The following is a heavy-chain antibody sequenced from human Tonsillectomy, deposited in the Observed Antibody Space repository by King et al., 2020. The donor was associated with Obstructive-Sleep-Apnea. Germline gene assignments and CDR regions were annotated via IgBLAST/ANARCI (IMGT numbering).Heavy chain of an antibody. Sequence: QLQESGPGLVKPSETLSLTCTVSGGSISSSSYYWGWIRQPPGKGLEWIGSIYYSGSTYYNPSLKSRVTISVDTSKNQFSLKRSSVTAADTAVYYCARLPPLTVTTFDYWGQGTLVTVSS. CDR3: ARLPPLTVTTFDY. V-gene: IGHV4-39*07. J-gene: IGHJ4*02. D-gene: IGHD4-17*01. CDR1: GGSISSSSYY. CDR2: IYYSGST.